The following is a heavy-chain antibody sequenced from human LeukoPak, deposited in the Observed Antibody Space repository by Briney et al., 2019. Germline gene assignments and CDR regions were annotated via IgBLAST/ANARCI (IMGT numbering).Heavy chain of an antibody. Sequence: GASVKVSCKVSGYTLTELSMHWVRQAPGKGLEWMGGFDPEDGEAIYAQKFQGRVTMTEDTSTDTAYMELRSLRSEDTAVYYCARDLRHYSSSLDYWGQGTLVTVSS. CDR2: FDPEDGEA. J-gene: IGHJ4*02. V-gene: IGHV1-24*01. CDR1: GYTLTELS. CDR3: ARDLRHYSSSLDY. D-gene: IGHD6-6*01.